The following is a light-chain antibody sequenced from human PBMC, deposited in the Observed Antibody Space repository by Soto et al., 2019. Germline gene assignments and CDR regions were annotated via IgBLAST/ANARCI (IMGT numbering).Light chain of an antibody. Sequence: EVGLTQSAVTLSLSPGERATLSLRASQSFRGLLAWYQQKPGQAPRLLIYDAYNRATGIPPRFSGSGSGTDFTLTISSLEPEDSAVYYCQQRHMWPITFGQGTLLEI. CDR1: QSFRGL. CDR3: QQRHMWPIT. J-gene: IGKJ5*01. CDR2: DAY. V-gene: IGKV3-11*01.